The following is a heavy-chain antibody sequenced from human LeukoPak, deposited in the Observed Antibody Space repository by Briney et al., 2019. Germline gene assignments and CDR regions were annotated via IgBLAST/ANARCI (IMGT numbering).Heavy chain of an antibody. J-gene: IGHJ4*02. V-gene: IGHV3-66*04. CDR3: ARPKYSSRGAFDY. CDR2: IYSDNT. D-gene: IGHD6-6*01. Sequence: PGGSLRLSCVASGFTFSTYGMSWVRQAPGKGLEWVSFIYSDNTHYSDSVKGRFTISRDNSKNTLYLQMNSLRAEDTAVYYCARPKYSSRGAFDYWGQGTLVTVSS. CDR1: GFTFSTYG.